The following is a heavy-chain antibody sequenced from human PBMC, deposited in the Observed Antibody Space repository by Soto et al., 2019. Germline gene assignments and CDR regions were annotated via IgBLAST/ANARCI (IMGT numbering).Heavy chain of an antibody. J-gene: IGHJ4*02. CDR2: IYYSGST. D-gene: IGHD2-2*01. Sequence: PSETLSLTCTFSGGSIRSYYWSLIRQPPGKGLEWIGYIYYSGSTNYNPSLKSRVTISVDTSKNQFSLKLSSVTAADTAVYYCARLGCSSTSCSPYEYFDYWGQGTLVTVSS. CDR1: GGSIRSYY. V-gene: IGHV4-59*08. CDR3: ARLGCSSTSCSPYEYFDY.